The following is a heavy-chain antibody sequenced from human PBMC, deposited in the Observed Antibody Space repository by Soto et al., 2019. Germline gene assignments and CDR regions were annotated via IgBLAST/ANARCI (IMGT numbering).Heavy chain of an antibody. J-gene: IGHJ5*02. CDR2: INAANGDT. CDR1: GYTFTSYG. CDR3: VRRHVSATGIDWFDP. Sequence: GASVKVSCKASGYTFTSYGIHWVRQAPGQRLEWMGWINAANGDTKYSPKFQGRVTITRDTSAGTAYMELSSLRSEDTAVYYCVRRHVSATGIDWFDPWGQGTLVTVS. D-gene: IGHD6-13*01. V-gene: IGHV1-3*01.